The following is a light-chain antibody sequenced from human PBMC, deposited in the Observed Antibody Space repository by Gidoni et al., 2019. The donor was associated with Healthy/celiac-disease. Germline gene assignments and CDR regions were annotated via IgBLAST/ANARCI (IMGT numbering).Light chain of an antibody. Sequence: EIVLTPSPATLSLSPGERATLSCRASLSVSSYLAWYQQKPGQAPRLLIYDASNRATGIPARFSGSGSGTDFTLTISSLEPEDFAVYYCQQRSNWLTFGGGTKVEIK. CDR1: LSVSSY. V-gene: IGKV3-11*01. CDR3: QQRSNWLT. J-gene: IGKJ4*01. CDR2: DAS.